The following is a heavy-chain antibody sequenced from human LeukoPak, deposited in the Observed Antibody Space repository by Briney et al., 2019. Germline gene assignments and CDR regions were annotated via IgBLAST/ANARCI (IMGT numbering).Heavy chain of an antibody. D-gene: IGHD6-13*01. J-gene: IGHJ3*02. CDR2: INSDGSST. V-gene: IGHV3-74*01. CDR1: GFTFSSCS. Sequence: GGSLRLSCAASGFTFSSCSMNWVRQAPGKGLVWVSRINSDGSSTTYADSVKGRFTISRDNAKNTLYLQMNSLRADDTAVYYCASSRYINNWGIWGQGTMVTVSS. CDR3: ASSRYINNWGI.